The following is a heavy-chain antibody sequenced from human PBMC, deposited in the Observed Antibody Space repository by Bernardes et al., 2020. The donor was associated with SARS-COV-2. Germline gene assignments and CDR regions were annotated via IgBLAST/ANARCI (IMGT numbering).Heavy chain of an antibody. Sequence: ASVKVSCKASGYTFTSYSISWVRQAPGQGLEWMGWISTYHGNTNYAQKLQDRVTVTTDTSTSTAYMELRSLRSDDTAVYYCARGRLGGDYWGQGTLVTVSS. V-gene: IGHV1-18*04. CDR2: ISTYHGNT. D-gene: IGHD2-15*01. J-gene: IGHJ4*02. CDR1: GYTFTSYS. CDR3: ARGRLGGDY.